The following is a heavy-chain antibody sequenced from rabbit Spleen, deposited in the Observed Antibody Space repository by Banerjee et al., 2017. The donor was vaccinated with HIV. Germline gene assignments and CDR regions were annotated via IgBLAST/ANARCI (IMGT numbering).Heavy chain of an antibody. Sequence: QEQLEESGGDLVKPGASLTLTCKASGLDFSARYWICWVRQAPGNGPEWIACIDVVKSGTAYYANWAKGRFTCSKTSSTTVTLQMTRLTAADTATYFCARDTSSSCSSDGMDLWG. V-gene: IGHV1S45*01. CDR3: ARDTSSSCSSDGMDL. CDR2: IDVVKSGTA. D-gene: IGHD1-1*01. J-gene: IGHJ6*01. CDR1: GLDFSARYW.